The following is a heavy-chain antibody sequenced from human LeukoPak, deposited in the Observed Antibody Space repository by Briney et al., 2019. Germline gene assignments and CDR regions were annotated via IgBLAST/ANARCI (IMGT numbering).Heavy chain of an antibody. CDR2: IKQDGTEK. V-gene: IGHV3-7*04. J-gene: IGHJ4*02. D-gene: IGHD2-21*01. Sequence: GGSLRLSCAASGFTFSRYWMSWVRQAPGKGLEWVANIKQDGTEKFYLDSVRGRFTISRDNAKNSLYLQMNSLRAEDTAVYYCGRILWGVGYYCEYWGQGTLVTVSS. CDR1: GFTFSRYW. CDR3: GRILWGVGYYCEY.